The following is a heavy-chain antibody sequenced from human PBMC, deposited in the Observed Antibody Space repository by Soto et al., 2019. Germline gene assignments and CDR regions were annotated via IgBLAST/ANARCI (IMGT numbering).Heavy chain of an antibody. J-gene: IGHJ6*02. CDR2: ISDSGGST. V-gene: IGHV3-23*01. CDR3: AKDWNDVFYYYYGMDV. Sequence: GGSLRLSCAASGFTFSSYAMTWVRQAPGKGLEWVSSISDSGGSTYYADSVKGRFTISRDNSKNTLYLQMNSLRAEDTAVYYCAKDWNDVFYYYYGMDVWGQGTTVTVSS. CDR1: GFTFSSYA. D-gene: IGHD1-1*01.